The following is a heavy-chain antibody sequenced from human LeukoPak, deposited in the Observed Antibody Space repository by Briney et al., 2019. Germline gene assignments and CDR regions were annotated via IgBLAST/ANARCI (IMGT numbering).Heavy chain of an antibody. D-gene: IGHD4-11*01. CDR2: IIPIFGTA. CDR3: ARDHGTTAYYFDY. J-gene: IGHJ4*02. Sequence: SVKVSCKASGGTSSSYAISWVRQAPGQGLEWMGWIIPIFGTANYAQKFQGRVTITADKSTSTAYMELSSLRSEDTAVYYCARDHGTTAYYFDYWGQGTLVTVSS. CDR1: GGTSSSYA. V-gene: IGHV1-69*06.